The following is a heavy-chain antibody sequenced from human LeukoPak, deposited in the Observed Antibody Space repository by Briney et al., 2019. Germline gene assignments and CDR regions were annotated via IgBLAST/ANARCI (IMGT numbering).Heavy chain of an antibody. Sequence: SETLSLTCTVSGGSISGRYWNWIRQPPGKGLEWIGYIHYSGSTNYNPSLKSRVTMSLDTSKNQFSLNLSSVTAADTAVYYCASGYCSSTSCYANDYWGQGTLVTVSS. J-gene: IGHJ4*02. D-gene: IGHD2-2*01. CDR2: IHYSGST. CDR3: ASGYCSSTSCYANDY. V-gene: IGHV4-59*11. CDR1: GGSISGRY.